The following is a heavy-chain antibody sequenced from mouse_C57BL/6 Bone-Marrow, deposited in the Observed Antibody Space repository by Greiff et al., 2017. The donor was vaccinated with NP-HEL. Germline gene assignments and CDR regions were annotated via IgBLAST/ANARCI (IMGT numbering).Heavy chain of an antibody. CDR1: GYTFTSYW. Sequence: VQLVESGAELAKPGASVKLSCKASGYTFTSYWMHWVKQRPGQGLEWIGYINPSSGYTKYNQKFKDKATLTADKSSSTAYMQLSSLTYEDSAVYYCARVAIFYDYDDGYAMDYWGQGTSVTVSS. D-gene: IGHD2-4*01. CDR2: INPSSGYT. J-gene: IGHJ4*01. V-gene: IGHV1-7*01. CDR3: ARVAIFYDYDDGYAMDY.